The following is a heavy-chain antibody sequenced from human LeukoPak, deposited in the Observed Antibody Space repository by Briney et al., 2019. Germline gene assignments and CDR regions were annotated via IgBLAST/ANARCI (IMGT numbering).Heavy chain of an antibody. V-gene: IGHV3-64D*06. D-gene: IGHD2-2*02. CDR1: GFPFSTYA. Sequence: GGSLRLSCLASGFPFSTYAMHWVRQAPGKGLEHVSVISYNGGSTYYADSVKGRFTISRDNSKNTLYLQMSSLRAEDTAVYYCVKDRHCSSSSCYSFDCWGQGTLVTVSS. J-gene: IGHJ4*02. CDR2: ISYNGGST. CDR3: VKDRHCSSSSCYSFDC.